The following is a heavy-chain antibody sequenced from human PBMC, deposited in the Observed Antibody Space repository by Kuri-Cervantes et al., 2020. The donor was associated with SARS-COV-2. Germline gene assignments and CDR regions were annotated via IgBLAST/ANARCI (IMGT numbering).Heavy chain of an antibody. CDR2: ISYDGSNK. V-gene: IGHV3-30-3*01. D-gene: IGHD3-22*01. CDR3: AKAFDSSGYYQFYNAFDI. Sequence: LSLTCAASGFTFSSYATHWVRQAPGKGLEWVAVISYDGSNKYYADSVKGRFTISRDNSKNTLYLQMNSLRAEDTAVYYCAKAFDSSGYYQFYNAFDIWGQGTMVTVSS. J-gene: IGHJ3*02. CDR1: GFTFSSYA.